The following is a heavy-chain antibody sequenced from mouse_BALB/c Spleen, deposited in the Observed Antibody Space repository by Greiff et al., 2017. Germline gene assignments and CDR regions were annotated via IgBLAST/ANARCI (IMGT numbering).Heavy chain of an antibody. Sequence: DVHLVESGGGLVKPGGSLKLSCAASGFAFSSYDMSWVRQTPEKRLEWVAYISSGGGSTYYPDTVKGRFTISRDNAKNTLYLQMSSLKSEDTAMYYCARPVTDYGYDNWYFDVWGAGTTVTVSS. J-gene: IGHJ1*01. CDR3: ARPVTDYGYDNWYFDV. V-gene: IGHV5-12-1*01. CDR2: ISSGGGST. CDR1: GFAFSSYD. D-gene: IGHD2-2*01.